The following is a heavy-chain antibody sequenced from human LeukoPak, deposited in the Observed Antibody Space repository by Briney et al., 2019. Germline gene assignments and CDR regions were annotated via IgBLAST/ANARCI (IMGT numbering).Heavy chain of an antibody. CDR1: GGSISSYY. D-gene: IGHD6-19*01. Sequence: SETLSLTCTVSGGSISSYYWSWIRQPPGKGLEWIGYIYYSGSTNYNPSLKSRVTISVDTSKNQFSLKLSSVTAADTAVYYCARGAYIGAWTAFQHWGQGTLVTVSS. J-gene: IGHJ1*01. V-gene: IGHV4-59*01. CDR2: IYYSGST. CDR3: ARGAYIGAWTAFQH.